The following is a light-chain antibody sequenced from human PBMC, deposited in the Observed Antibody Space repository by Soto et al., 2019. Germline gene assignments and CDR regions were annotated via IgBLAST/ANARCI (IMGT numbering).Light chain of an antibody. CDR1: ALPKQF. V-gene: IGLV3-25*02. CDR3: LSPDISGNSWV. CDR2: KDT. Sequence: SSELTQPPSMSVSPEQTARITCSGDALPKQFAYWYQQKTAQAPLLVIYKDTERPSGIPERFTGSNSGTTVTLTISGVQAEDEADYYCLSPDISGNSWVFGGGTKVTVL. J-gene: IGLJ3*02.